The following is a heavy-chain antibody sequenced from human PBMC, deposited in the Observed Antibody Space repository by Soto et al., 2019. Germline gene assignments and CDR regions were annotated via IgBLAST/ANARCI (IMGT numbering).Heavy chain of an antibody. V-gene: IGHV3-48*03. CDR2: ISSSGSKV. J-gene: IGHJ4*02. D-gene: IGHD4-4*01. Sequence: EVQLVESGGDLVQPGGSLRVSCAASGFDFSRYEMNWVRQAPGKGLEWVSYISSSGSKVNYADSVKGRFTISRDNAKKSLYLHMNRLRGEDTAVYYCARRYSKYLPLDNWGQGTLVTVSS. CDR3: ARRYSKYLPLDN. CDR1: GFDFSRYE.